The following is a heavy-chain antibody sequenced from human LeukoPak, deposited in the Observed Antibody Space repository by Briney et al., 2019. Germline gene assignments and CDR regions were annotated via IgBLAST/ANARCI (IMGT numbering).Heavy chain of an antibody. V-gene: IGHV3-53*01. CDR3: ARGGGGGNPFDY. D-gene: IGHD4-23*01. J-gene: IGHJ4*02. CDR2: IYSDGNT. Sequence: GGSLRPSCAVSGFSVSNNYMSWVRQAPGKGLAWVSVIYSDGNTYYAESVKGRFTISRDNSKNTLYLQMNSLRAEDTAVYYCARGGGGGNPFDYWGQGTLVTVSS. CDR1: GFSVSNNY.